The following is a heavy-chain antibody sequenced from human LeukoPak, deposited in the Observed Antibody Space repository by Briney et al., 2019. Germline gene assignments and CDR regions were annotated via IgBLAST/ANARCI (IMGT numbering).Heavy chain of an antibody. J-gene: IGHJ4*02. CDR2: INWNGDTT. D-gene: IGHD2-21*02. V-gene: IGHV3-20*04. CDR1: GFTLYDYG. CDR3: ARKAWGDSYFDY. Sequence: GGSLRLSCGASGFTLYDYGMSWVRHAPGKGLEWVSSINWNGDTTHYADSVKGRFTISRDNAKNSLYLQMNSLRAEDTAVYYCARKAWGDSYFDYWGQGTLVTVSS.